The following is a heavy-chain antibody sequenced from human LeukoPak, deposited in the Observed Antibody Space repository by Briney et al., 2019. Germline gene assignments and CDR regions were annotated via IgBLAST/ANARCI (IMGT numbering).Heavy chain of an antibody. CDR3: AKDLSYGSGSYYQSDAFDI. D-gene: IGHD3-10*01. CDR1: GFTFDDYA. J-gene: IGHJ3*02. CDR2: ISWNSGSI. Sequence: GGSLRLSCAASGFTFDDYAMHWVRQAPGKGLEWVSGISWNSGSIGYADSVKGRFTISRDNAKNSLYLQMNSLRAEDTALYYCAKDLSYGSGSYYQSDAFDIWGQGTMVTVSS. V-gene: IGHV3-9*01.